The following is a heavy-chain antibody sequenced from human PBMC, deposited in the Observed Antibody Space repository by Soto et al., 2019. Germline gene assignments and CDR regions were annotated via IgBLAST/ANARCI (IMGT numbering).Heavy chain of an antibody. Sequence: GGSLRLSCAASGFTFSSYGMNWVRQAPGKGLEWVSYITSSSSAIYYADSVKGRFTISRDNAKNSLYPQMNSLRVEDTAVYYCARGHRSIFVNWFDPWGQGTLVTVSS. CDR1: GFTFSSYG. CDR3: ARGHRSIFVNWFDP. V-gene: IGHV3-48*04. J-gene: IGHJ5*02. CDR2: ITSSSSAI. D-gene: IGHD3-3*02.